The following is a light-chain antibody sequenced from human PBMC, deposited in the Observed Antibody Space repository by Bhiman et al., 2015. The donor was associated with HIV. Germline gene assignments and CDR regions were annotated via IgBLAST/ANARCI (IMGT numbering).Light chain of an antibody. CDR3: CSYAGPRIFWL. CDR1: SRDVGGYNY. V-gene: IGLV2-23*02. J-gene: IGLJ3*02. CDR2: DVT. Sequence: QSALTQTASVSGSPGQSITISCTGTSRDVGGYNYVSWYQQHPGKAPKLMIFDVTKRPSGVSDRFSGSKSGNTASLTISGLQAEDEANYYCCSYAGPRIFWLFGGGTKLTVL.